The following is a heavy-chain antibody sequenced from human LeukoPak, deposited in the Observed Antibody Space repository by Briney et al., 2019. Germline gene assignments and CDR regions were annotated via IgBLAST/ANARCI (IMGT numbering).Heavy chain of an antibody. J-gene: IGHJ4*02. CDR1: SGSINSYY. CDR2: IYTTGKT. Sequence: PSETLSLTCTVSSGSINSYYWGWVRQPAGRGLEWIGRIYTTGKTDYNPSLKSRLTLSVDTSKRQFSLNLTSVAAADTAIYFCARHGYTASHYFLDFWSQGTLVTVSS. V-gene: IGHV4-4*07. CDR3: ARHGYTASHYFLDF. D-gene: IGHD3-16*01.